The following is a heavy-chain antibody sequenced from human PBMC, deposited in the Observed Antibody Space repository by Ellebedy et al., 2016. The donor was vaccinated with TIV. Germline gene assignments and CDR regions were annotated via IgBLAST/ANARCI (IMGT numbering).Heavy chain of an antibody. CDR1: GFIFSSYN. CDR3: APDSGDY. D-gene: IGHD1-26*01. Sequence: GESLKISXAASGFIFSSYNMHWVRQAPGKGLEWVAVIWNDGSDKYYADSVKGRFTISRDNSKNTLYLQMNSLRADDTAVYYCAPDSGDYWGQGTLVTVSS. CDR2: IWNDGSDK. J-gene: IGHJ4*02. V-gene: IGHV3-33*01.